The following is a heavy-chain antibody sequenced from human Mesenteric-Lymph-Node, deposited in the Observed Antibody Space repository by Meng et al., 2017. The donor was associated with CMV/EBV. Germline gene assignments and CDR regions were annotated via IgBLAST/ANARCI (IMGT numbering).Heavy chain of an antibody. CDR3: ARAAGYSGYVFDR. D-gene: IGHD5-12*01. Sequence: GVSGGSISTTNWWSWVRQPPGKGLEWIGEMYPSGISKYNPSLKSRVTISIDKSRNQFSLNLNSVTAADTAMHYCARAAGYSGYVFDRWGQGILVTVSS. J-gene: IGHJ4*02. CDR1: GGSISTTNW. V-gene: IGHV4-4*02. CDR2: MYPSGIS.